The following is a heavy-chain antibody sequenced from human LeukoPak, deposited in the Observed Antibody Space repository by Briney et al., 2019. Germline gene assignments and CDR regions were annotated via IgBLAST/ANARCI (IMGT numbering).Heavy chain of an antibody. CDR1: GGSISSYY. V-gene: IGHV4-59*01. Sequence: SETLSLTCTVSGGSISSYYWSWIRQPPGKGLEWIGYIYYSGSTNYNPSLKSRVTISVDTSKNQFSLKLSSVTAADTAVYYCARDTSSSFDLDYWGQGTLVTVSS. CDR3: ARDTSSSFDLDY. J-gene: IGHJ4*02. CDR2: IYYSGST. D-gene: IGHD6-19*01.